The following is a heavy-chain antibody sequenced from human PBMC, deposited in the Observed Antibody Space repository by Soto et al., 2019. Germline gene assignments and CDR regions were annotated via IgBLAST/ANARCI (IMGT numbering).Heavy chain of an antibody. J-gene: IGHJ5*02. D-gene: IGHD2-21*02. V-gene: IGHV1-69*13. CDR3: ARGSGAYCGGDCYSVWFDP. CDR1: GGTFSSYA. CDR2: IIPIFGTA. Sequence: SVKVSCKASGGTFSSYAISWVRQAPGQGLEWMGGIIPIFGTANYAQKFQGRVTITADESTSTAYMELSSLRSEDTAVYYCARGSGAYCGGDCYSVWFDPWGQGTLVTVSS.